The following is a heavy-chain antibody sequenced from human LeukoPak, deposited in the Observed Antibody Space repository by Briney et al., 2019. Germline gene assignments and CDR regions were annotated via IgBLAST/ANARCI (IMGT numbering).Heavy chain of an antibody. J-gene: IGHJ4*02. CDR1: GFTFSSYG. V-gene: IGHV3-33*01. D-gene: IGHD3-22*01. CDR2: IWYDGSNK. CDR3: ARDVFTTYDTGGGYFDY. Sequence: GEPLKISCVVSGFTFSSYGMHWVRQTPGKGLEWVALIWYDGSNKYYADSVKGRFTISRDNSKNTLYLQMNSLRADDTAVYYCARDVFTTYDTGGGYFDYWGQGTLVTVSS.